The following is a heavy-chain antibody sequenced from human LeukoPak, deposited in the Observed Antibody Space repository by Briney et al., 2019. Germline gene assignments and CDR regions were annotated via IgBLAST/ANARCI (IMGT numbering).Heavy chain of an antibody. CDR2: ISSSSSYT. J-gene: IGHJ4*02. D-gene: IGHD6-6*01. CDR3: ARYSSSYDTAFDY. V-gene: IGHV3-11*06. Sequence: GGSLRLSCAASGFTFSDYYMSWIRQAPGKGLEWVSYISSSSSYTNYADSVKGRLTISRDNAKNSLYLQMNSLRAEDTAVYYCARYSSSYDTAFDYWGQGTLVTVSS. CDR1: GFTFSDYY.